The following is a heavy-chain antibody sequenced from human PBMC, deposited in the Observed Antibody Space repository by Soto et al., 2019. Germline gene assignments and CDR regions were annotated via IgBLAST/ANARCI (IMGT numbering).Heavy chain of an antibody. J-gene: IGHJ4*02. D-gene: IGHD3-9*01. CDR1: GGSFSGYY. Sequence: QVQLQQWGAGLLKPSETLSLTCAVYGGSFSGYYWSWIRQPPGKGLEWIGEINHSGSTNYNPSLKSRVTISVDTSKNQFSLKLSSVTAEDTAVYYCARGVRLRYFDWLRGALDSWGQGTLVTVSS. CDR3: ARGVRLRYFDWLRGALDS. V-gene: IGHV4-34*01. CDR2: INHSGST.